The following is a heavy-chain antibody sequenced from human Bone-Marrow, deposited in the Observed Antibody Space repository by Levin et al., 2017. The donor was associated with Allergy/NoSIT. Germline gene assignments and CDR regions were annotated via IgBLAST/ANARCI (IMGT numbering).Heavy chain of an antibody. CDR1: GYTFTGYY. CDR3: ARVLWATVTTGVGY. Sequence: GESLKISCKASGYTFTGYYMHWVRQAPGQGLEWMGRINPNSGGTNYAQKFQGRVTMTRDTSISTAYMELSRLRSDDTAVYYGARVLWATVTTGVGYWGQGTLVTVSS. J-gene: IGHJ4*02. D-gene: IGHD4-17*01. V-gene: IGHV1-2*06. CDR2: INPNSGGT.